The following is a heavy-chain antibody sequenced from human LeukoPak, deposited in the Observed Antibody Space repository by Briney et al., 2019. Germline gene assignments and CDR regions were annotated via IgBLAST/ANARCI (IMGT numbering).Heavy chain of an antibody. Sequence: ASVKVSCKASGGTFSNYAISWVRQAPGQGLEWMGGIIPIFGTANYAQKFQDRVTITADKSTSTAYMELSSLRSEDTAVYYCARLKRGIGAAGTSLRGWFDPWGQGTLVTVSS. CDR3: ARLKRGIGAAGTSLRGWFDP. CDR1: GGTFSNYA. J-gene: IGHJ5*02. V-gene: IGHV1-69*06. CDR2: IIPIFGTA. D-gene: IGHD6-13*01.